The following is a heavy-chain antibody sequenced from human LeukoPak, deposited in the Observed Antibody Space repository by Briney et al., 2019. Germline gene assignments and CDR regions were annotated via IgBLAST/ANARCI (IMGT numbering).Heavy chain of an antibody. CDR3: ARGRNCGGDCANAFDI. D-gene: IGHD2-21*02. J-gene: IGHJ3*02. Sequence: ASVKVSCKASGGTFSSYAISWVRQAPGQGLEWMGGIIPIFGTANYAQKFQGRVTITADESTSTAYMELSSLRSEDTAVYYCARGRNCGGDCANAFDIWGQGTMVTVSS. V-gene: IGHV1-69*13. CDR2: IIPIFGTA. CDR1: GGTFSSYA.